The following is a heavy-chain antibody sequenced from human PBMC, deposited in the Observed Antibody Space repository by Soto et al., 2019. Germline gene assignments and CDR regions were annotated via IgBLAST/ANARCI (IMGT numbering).Heavy chain of an antibody. D-gene: IGHD2-15*01. CDR3: ARPRGSGGSEHYDY. CDR2: IIPILGIA. Sequence: QVQLVQSGAEVKKPGSSVKVSCKASGGTFSSYTISWVRQAPGQGLEWMGRIIPILGIANYAQKFQGRVTITADKSTSTAYMELSSLRSEDTAVYYCARPRGSGGSEHYDYWGQGTLVTVSS. J-gene: IGHJ4*02. V-gene: IGHV1-69*02. CDR1: GGTFSSYT.